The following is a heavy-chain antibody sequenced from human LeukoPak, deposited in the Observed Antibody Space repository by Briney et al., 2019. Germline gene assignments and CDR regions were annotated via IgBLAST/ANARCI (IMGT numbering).Heavy chain of an antibody. Sequence: SETLSLTCTVSGGSISSSSYYWSWIRQPPGKGLEWIGYIYHSGSTHYNPSLKSRVTISVDTSKNQFSLKLSSVTAADTAVYYCARHIAAVSFDYWGQGTLVTVSS. V-gene: IGHV4-30-2*05. J-gene: IGHJ4*02. CDR2: IYHSGST. D-gene: IGHD6-13*01. CDR1: GGSISSSSYY. CDR3: ARHIAAVSFDY.